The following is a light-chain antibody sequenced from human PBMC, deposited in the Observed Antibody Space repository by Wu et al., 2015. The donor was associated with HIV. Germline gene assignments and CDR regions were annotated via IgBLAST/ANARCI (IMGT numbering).Light chain of an antibody. J-gene: IGKJ1*01. CDR3: QQYGRSLWT. Sequence: ETVLTQSPGTLSLSPGDRATLSCRASQSIASPYLAWYQQKPGQAPRLLISGTPIRATGIPDRFIGSGSGTDFTLTISRLEPEDFAVYYCQQYGRSLWTFGQGTKVEIK. V-gene: IGKV3-20*01. CDR2: GTP. CDR1: QSIASPY.